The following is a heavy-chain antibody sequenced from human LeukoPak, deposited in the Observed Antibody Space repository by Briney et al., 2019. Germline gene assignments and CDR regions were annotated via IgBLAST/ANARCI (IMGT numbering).Heavy chain of an antibody. CDR2: IYYSGNT. Sequence: SETLSLTCTVSGASISSYYWSWIRQPPGKGLEWIGYIYYSGNTNSNPSLKSRVTISVDTSKNQFSLKLNSVTAADTAMYYCASHYGSGFDYWGQGSLVTVSS. CDR3: ASHYGSGFDY. V-gene: IGHV4-59*01. J-gene: IGHJ4*02. CDR1: GASISSYY. D-gene: IGHD3-10*01.